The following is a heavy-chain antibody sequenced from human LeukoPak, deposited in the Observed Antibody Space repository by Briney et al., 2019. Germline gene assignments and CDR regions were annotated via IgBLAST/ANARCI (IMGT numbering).Heavy chain of an antibody. CDR2: TSAYNGNT. V-gene: IGHV1-18*01. D-gene: IGHD1-26*01. CDR1: GYTFTNYG. Sequence: ASVKVSCTASGYTFTNYGISWVRQAPGQGLEWMGWTSAYNGNTKYAQKLQGRVTMTTDTSTSTAYMELRSLRSDDTAVYYCARYSGTYHDYYYYGMDVWGQGTTVTVSS. J-gene: IGHJ6*02. CDR3: ARYSGTYHDYYYYGMDV.